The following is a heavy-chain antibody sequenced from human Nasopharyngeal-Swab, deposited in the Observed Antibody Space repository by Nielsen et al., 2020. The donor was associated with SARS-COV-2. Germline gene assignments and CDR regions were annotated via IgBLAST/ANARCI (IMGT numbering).Heavy chain of an antibody. Sequence: EFPKISRAASGFTFSSDWMSWVRQAPGKGLEWVANINEDGSEKYCVDSVEGRFTVSRDNAKNPLYLQMNSLTAEDTAVYYCGRAGTKGSVDYWGQGTLVTVSS. CDR2: INEDGSEK. D-gene: IGHD2-15*01. CDR3: GRAGTKGSVDY. J-gene: IGHJ4*02. V-gene: IGHV3-7*04. CDR1: GFTFSSDW.